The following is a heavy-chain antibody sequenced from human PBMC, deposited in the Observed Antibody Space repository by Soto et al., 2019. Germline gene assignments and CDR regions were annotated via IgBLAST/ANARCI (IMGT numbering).Heavy chain of an antibody. CDR2: ISGSDDST. J-gene: IGHJ4*02. Sequence: EVQLLESGGGLVQPGESLRLSCAASGFTFSSYAMSWVRQAPGKGLEWVSVISGSDDSTYYEDSVKVRFTISRDNSKNTLYLLMKSLRYEDKAVYYCAKRSSASTFDSWGQGTLVTVSS. D-gene: IGHD6-6*01. V-gene: IGHV3-23*01. CDR3: AKRSSASTFDS. CDR1: GFTFSSYA.